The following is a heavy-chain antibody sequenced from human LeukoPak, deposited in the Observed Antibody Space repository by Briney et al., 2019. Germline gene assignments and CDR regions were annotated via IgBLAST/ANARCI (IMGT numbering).Heavy chain of an antibody. D-gene: IGHD6-13*01. CDR3: AKAIAAPVWYFDL. CDR1: GFTFSNAW. Sequence: PGGSLRLSCAASGFTFSNAWMSWVRQAPGKGLEWVSTISGRGDSTYYADSVKGRFTISRDNSRNTLYLQMNTLRAEDTAVYYCAKAIAAPVWYFDLWGRGTLVTVSS. CDR2: ISGRGDST. J-gene: IGHJ2*01. V-gene: IGHV3-23*01.